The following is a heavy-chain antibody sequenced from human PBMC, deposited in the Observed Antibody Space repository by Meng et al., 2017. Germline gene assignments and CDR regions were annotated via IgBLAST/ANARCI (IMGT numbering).Heavy chain of an antibody. V-gene: IGHV3-33*01. CDR2: IWYDGSNK. Sequence: VQLGGSGGALVPPGRSLRLSCAASGFTFSSYGMHWVRQAPGKGLEWVAVIWYDGSNKYYADSVKGRFTISRDNSKNALYLQMNSLRAEDTAVYYCAREGQLWARNFDYWGQGTLVTVSS. D-gene: IGHD5-18*01. J-gene: IGHJ4*02. CDR1: GFTFSSYG. CDR3: AREGQLWARNFDY.